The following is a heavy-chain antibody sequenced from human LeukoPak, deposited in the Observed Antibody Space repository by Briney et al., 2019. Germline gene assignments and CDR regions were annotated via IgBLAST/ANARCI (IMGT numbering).Heavy chain of an antibody. J-gene: IGHJ6*03. CDR2: IYYSGST. V-gene: IGHV4-59*01. CDR3: ARTTEAHSWRTRYYDYYMDV. D-gene: IGHD6-13*01. CDR1: GGSISGYY. Sequence: SETLSLTCSVSGGSISGYYWSWIRQPPGKGLEWIGYIYYSGSTNYNPSLKTRVTISVDTSKNQFSLKLSSVTAADTAVYYCARTTEAHSWRTRYYDYYMDVWGKGTTVTVSS.